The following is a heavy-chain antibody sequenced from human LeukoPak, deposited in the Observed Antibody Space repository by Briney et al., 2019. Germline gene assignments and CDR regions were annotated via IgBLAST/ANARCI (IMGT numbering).Heavy chain of an antibody. CDR3: TTEDYGDYVPDY. J-gene: IGHJ4*02. Sequence: PGGSLRLSCAASGFTFSKAWMRWVRPAPGKGREWVGQIKNKTGGGTTGYTAPVKGRFTISRDDSKHSLYLLMNSLKTEDTAVYYCTTEDYGDYVPDYWGQGTLVTVSS. CDR2: IKNKTGGGTT. V-gene: IGHV3-15*01. D-gene: IGHD4-17*01. CDR1: GFTFSKAW.